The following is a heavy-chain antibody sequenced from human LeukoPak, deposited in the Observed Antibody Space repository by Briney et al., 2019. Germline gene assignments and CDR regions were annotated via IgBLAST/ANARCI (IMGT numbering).Heavy chain of an antibody. CDR2: ISWNSNSI. Sequence: GGSLRLSCAASGFTIDDYAMHWVRQAPGKGLEWVSGISWNSNSIGYADSVKGRFTISRDNAKNSLYLQMNSLRAEDTALYYCAKALVGATAGGYFDYWGQGTLVTVSS. D-gene: IGHD1-26*01. V-gene: IGHV3-9*01. CDR3: AKALVGATAGGYFDY. J-gene: IGHJ4*02. CDR1: GFTIDDYA.